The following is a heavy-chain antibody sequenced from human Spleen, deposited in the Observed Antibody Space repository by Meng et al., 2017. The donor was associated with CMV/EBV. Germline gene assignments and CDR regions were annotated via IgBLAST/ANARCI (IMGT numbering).Heavy chain of an antibody. CDR3: AMPLSNYDFWTGCDN. V-gene: IGHV3-30*02. CDR1: VFFFNNYA. D-gene: IGHD3-3*01. CDR2: IRYDRSDK. Sequence: VFFFNNYAMHWVRQAPGKALEWVSFIRYDRSDKYYANSLKGRFTISRDNSKNTLYLHIPSLRPADTAVYYCAMPLSNYDFWTGCDNWGQGTLVTVSS. J-gene: IGHJ4*02.